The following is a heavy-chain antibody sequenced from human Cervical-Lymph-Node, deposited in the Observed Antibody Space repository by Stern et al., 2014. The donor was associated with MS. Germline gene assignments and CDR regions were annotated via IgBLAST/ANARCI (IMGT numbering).Heavy chain of an antibody. Sequence: QVQLVQSGPGLVKPSETLSLTCTVSGVSIRDYYWSWIRQPPGKGLQWIGYIYNSGGTKYNPSLKSRVPISIDTSTKEFSLKLRSVTAADTAVYYCARHYDSTGYGRENWFDPWGQGTLVTVSS. CDR2: IYNSGGT. J-gene: IGHJ5*02. CDR3: ARHYDSTGYGRENWFDP. D-gene: IGHD3-22*01. V-gene: IGHV4-59*01. CDR1: GVSIRDYY.